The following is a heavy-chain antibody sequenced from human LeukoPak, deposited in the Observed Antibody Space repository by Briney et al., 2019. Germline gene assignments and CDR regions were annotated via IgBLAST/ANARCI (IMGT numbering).Heavy chain of an antibody. D-gene: IGHD2-15*01. CDR1: GFTFSSYA. J-gene: IGHJ4*02. CDR3: AKGSADARPYYFDY. CDR2: ITDSGGNT. Sequence: PGGSLRLSCAASGFTFSSYAMSWVRQAPGKGLEWVSAITDSGGNTFHADSVKGRFTISRDNSKNTLYPQMNSLRAEDTAIYYCAKGSADARPYYFDYWGQGTLVTVSS. V-gene: IGHV3-23*01.